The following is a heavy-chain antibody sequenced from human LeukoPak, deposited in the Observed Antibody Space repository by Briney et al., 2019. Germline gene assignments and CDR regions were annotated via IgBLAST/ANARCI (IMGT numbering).Heavy chain of an antibody. Sequence: SETLCLTCTVSGGSISSYYWSWIRQPPGKGLEWIGYIYYSGSTNYNPSLKSRVTISVDTSKNQFSLKLSSVTAADTAVYHCARGLWFGEIWGQGTLVTVSS. J-gene: IGHJ4*02. CDR2: IYYSGST. D-gene: IGHD3-10*01. CDR3: ARGLWFGEI. CDR1: GGSISSYY. V-gene: IGHV4-59*08.